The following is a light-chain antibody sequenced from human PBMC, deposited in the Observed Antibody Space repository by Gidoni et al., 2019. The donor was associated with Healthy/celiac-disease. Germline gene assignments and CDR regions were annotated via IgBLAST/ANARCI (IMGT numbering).Light chain of an antibody. CDR3: QQSYSTPYT. J-gene: IGKJ2*01. CDR1: QSISSY. V-gene: IGKV1-39*01. CDR2: AAS. Sequence: DSKMTKTPSSLSATVGDRVTITCRASQSISSYFNWYQQKPGKAPKLLIYAASSLQSGVPSRFSGSGSGTDFTLTISSLQPEDFATYYCQQSYSTPYTFGQGTKLEIK.